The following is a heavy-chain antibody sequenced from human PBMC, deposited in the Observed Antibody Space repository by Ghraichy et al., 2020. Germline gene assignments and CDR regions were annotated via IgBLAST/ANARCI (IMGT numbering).Heavy chain of an antibody. J-gene: IGHJ4*02. CDR3: ARFGSGSYFGY. D-gene: IGHD3-10*01. Sequence: SETLSLTCSVSDYSITSGYYWGWLRQSPGKGLEWIASIYHTGTTYYSPSLKSRVTISVDTSKNQYSLKVTSVTAADTAVYYCARFGSGSYFGYWGQGTLVTVSS. CDR2: IYHTGTT. V-gene: IGHV4-38-2*01. CDR1: DYSITSGYY.